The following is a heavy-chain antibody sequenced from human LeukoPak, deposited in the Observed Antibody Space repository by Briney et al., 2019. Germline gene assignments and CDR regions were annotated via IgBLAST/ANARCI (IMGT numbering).Heavy chain of an antibody. V-gene: IGHV4-61*02. Sequence: PSQTLSLTCTVSGGSISSGSYYWSWIRQPAGKGLEWIERIYTSGSTNYNPSLKSRVTISVDTSKNQFSLKLSSVTAADTAVYYCARTHSSGWSGSYWYFDLWGRGTLVTVSS. J-gene: IGHJ2*01. CDR1: GGSISSGSYY. CDR2: IYTSGST. D-gene: IGHD6-19*01. CDR3: ARTHSSGWSGSYWYFDL.